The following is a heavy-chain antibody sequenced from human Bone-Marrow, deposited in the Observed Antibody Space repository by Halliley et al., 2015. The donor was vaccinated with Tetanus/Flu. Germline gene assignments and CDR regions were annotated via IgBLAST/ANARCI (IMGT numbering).Heavy chain of an antibody. J-gene: IGHJ4*02. V-gene: IGHV4-31*02. D-gene: IGHD2-21*02. CDR3: ASGDCGGDCLPFDY. Sequence: WIGYIFYSGSTYYNPSLKSRVTISVGTSKTQFSLKLSSVTAADTAVYYCASGDCGGDCLPFDYLGQGTLVTVSS. CDR2: IFYSGST.